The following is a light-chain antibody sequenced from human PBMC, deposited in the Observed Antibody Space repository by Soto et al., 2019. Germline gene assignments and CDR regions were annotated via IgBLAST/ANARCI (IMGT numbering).Light chain of an antibody. V-gene: IGLV2-8*01. J-gene: IGLJ2*01. CDR2: EVS. Sequence: QSALTQPPSASGSPGQSVTISCTGTSSDVGAYNYVSWYQQHPGKAPKLMIYEVSKRPSGVPDRFSGSKSGNTASLTVSGLQAEDEADYYCSSYAGSNNFVAFGGGTQLTVL. CDR3: SSYAGSNNFVA. CDR1: SSDVGAYNY.